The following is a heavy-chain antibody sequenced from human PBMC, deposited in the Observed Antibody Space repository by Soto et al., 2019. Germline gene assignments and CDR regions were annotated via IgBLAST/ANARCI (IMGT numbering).Heavy chain of an antibody. V-gene: IGHV4-30-2*01. CDR3: ARGVDYGDYFYACDI. D-gene: IGHD4-17*01. J-gene: IGHJ3*02. CDR1: GGSISSGGYS. Sequence: QLQLQESGSGLVKPSQTLSLTCAVSGGSISSGGYSWSWIRQPPGKGLEWIGYIYHSGSTYYNPSRQSRVTISVDRSKNQFSLKLSSVTAADTAVYYCARGVDYGDYFYACDIWGQGTMVTVSS. CDR2: IYHSGST.